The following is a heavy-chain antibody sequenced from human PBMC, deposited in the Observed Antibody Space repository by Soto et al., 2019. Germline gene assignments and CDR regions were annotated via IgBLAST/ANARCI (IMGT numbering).Heavy chain of an antibody. CDR3: TSHRGYSSGYWGQDF. J-gene: IGHJ4*02. D-gene: IGHD5-12*01. CDR1: GGAFGSYA. Sequence: QVQLVQSGAEVKKPGSSVKVSCKASGGAFGSYAINWVRQAPGQGLEWMGGIIPMFDTTNYAQRFQGRVTVTADESTSTVYLELTRLRSEDTGMYYCTSHRGYSSGYWGQDFWGQGTLVTVSS. V-gene: IGHV1-69*01. CDR2: IIPMFDTT.